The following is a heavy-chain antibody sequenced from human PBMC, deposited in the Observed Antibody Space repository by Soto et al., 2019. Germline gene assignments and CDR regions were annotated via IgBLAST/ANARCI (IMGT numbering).Heavy chain of an antibody. CDR1: GGSISSGGSS. D-gene: IGHD3-22*01. J-gene: IGHJ4*02. Sequence: SETLSLTCGVSGGSISSGGSSWTWIRQPPGKGLEWIGYIYHSGSTYYNPSLKSRVTISVDRSKNQFSLKLTSVTAADTAVYYCARGAVVNFDSWGQGTLVTV. CDR2: IYHSGST. CDR3: ARGAVVNFDS. V-gene: IGHV4-30-2*01.